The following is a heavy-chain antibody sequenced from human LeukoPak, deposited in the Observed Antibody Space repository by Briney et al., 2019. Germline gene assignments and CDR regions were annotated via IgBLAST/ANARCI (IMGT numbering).Heavy chain of an antibody. D-gene: IGHD4-23*01. Sequence: GGSLRLSCAASGFTFSSYWMHWVRQAPGEGLVWVSRINTDGSTTSYADSVKGRFTISRDNAKNSLYLQMNSLRAEDTAVYYCARGVTTVENWGQGTLVTVSS. CDR1: GFTFSSYW. J-gene: IGHJ4*02. CDR3: ARGVTTVEN. V-gene: IGHV3-74*01. CDR2: INTDGSTT.